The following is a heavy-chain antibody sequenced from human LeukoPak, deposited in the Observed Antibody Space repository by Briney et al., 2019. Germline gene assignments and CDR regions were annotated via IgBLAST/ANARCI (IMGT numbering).Heavy chain of an antibody. J-gene: IGHJ5*02. CDR3: AKDPSWVFDP. D-gene: IGHD2-2*01. V-gene: IGHV4-61*02. CDR2: IYTSGST. Sequence: SETLSLTCTVSGGSISSGSYYWSWIRQPAGKGLEWIGRIYTSGSTNYNPSLKSRVTISLDTSKNQFSLKLSSVTAADTAVYYCAKDPSWVFDPWGQGTLVTVSS. CDR1: GGSISSGSYY.